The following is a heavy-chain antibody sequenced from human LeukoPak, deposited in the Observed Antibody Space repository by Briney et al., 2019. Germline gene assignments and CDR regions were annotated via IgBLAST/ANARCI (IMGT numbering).Heavy chain of an antibody. CDR2: INPKSGGT. J-gene: IGHJ5*02. Sequence: GASVKVSCKASGYTFTGYYMHWVRQAPGQGLEWMGWINPKSGGTDYAQKFQGRVTMTRDTSISTAFMELSRLTSDDTAVYYCARDLAAITTGSHNWFDPWAREPWSPSPQ. CDR1: GYTFTGYY. D-gene: IGHD3-22*01. V-gene: IGHV1-2*02. CDR3: ARDLAAITTGSHNWFDP.